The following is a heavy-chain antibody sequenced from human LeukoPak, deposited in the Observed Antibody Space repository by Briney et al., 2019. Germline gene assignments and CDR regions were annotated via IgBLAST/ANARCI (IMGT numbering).Heavy chain of an antibody. CDR3: AREEEWYASGTYYKGFDS. Sequence: GGSLRLSRAASGFTFSNYNMNWVRQAPGKGLEWVSCISTRSTYIYYADSVKGRFTISRDNAKNSLYLQMNSLRADDTAVYYCAREEEWYASGTYYKGFDSWGQGTLVTVSS. J-gene: IGHJ4*02. V-gene: IGHV3-21*01. CDR1: GFTFSNYN. D-gene: IGHD3-10*01. CDR2: ISTRSTYI.